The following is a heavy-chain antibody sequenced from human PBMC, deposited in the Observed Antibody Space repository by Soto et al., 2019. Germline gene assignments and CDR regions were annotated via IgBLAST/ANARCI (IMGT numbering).Heavy chain of an antibody. V-gene: IGHV4-31*02. J-gene: IGHJ5*02. Sequence: WTWLRQLPGKGLEWIGYIYYSGVTYYNPSLKSRVTISVDTSKNQFSLKLSSVTAADTAVYYCARDLRGRGSGRFDPWGQGTLVTVSS. D-gene: IGHD3-10*01. CDR3: ARDLRGRGSGRFDP. CDR2: IYYSGVT.